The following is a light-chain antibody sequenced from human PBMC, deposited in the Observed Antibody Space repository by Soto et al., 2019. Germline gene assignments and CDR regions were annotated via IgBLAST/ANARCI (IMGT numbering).Light chain of an antibody. CDR3: QQYNSYGT. J-gene: IGKJ5*01. Sequence: IQLTQSPSFLSPSIVESVTITCRASQVISTSLAWYQVKPGKAPKLLIYAASTLESGVPSRFSGSGSGTEFTLTISSLQPDDFATYYCQQYNSYGTFGQGTRLEIK. CDR1: QVISTS. V-gene: IGKV1-9*01. CDR2: AAS.